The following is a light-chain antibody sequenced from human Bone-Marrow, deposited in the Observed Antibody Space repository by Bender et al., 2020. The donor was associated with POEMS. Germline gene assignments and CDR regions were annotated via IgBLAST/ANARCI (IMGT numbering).Light chain of an antibody. V-gene: IGLV6-57*02. CDR3: QSCERSLWV. CDR1: SGSIVSNY. Sequence: NLMLSQPHSVSESPGKTGSISCTGSSGSIVSNYVQWYQQRPSSAPTTVIYQNNQAPSGVPDPFSCPIDGSSTSAYLTIAGLRTRDGADQYCQSCERSLWVRGGGTTLSVL. J-gene: IGLJ3*02. CDR2: QNN.